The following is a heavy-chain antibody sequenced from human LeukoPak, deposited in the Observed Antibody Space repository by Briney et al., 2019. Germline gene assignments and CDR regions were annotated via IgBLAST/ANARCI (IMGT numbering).Heavy chain of an antibody. V-gene: IGHV4-34*01. D-gene: IGHD3-3*01. J-gene: IGHJ6*02. CDR2: INHSGSI. CDR1: GGSFSGYY. Sequence: SETLSLTCAVYGGSFSGYYWSWIRQPPGKGLEWIGEINHSGSINYNPSLKSRVTISVDTSKNQFSLKLSSVTAADTAVYYCANLRRVVTPPLNGMDVWGQGTTVTVSS. CDR3: ANLRRVVTPPLNGMDV.